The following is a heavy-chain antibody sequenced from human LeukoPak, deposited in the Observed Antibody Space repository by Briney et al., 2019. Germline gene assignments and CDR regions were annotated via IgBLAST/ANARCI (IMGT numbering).Heavy chain of an antibody. CDR2: IYYTGTT. CDR1: GGPISSSSHS. CDR3: ARRTSGRPFDC. Sequence: SETLSLTCSVSGGPISSSSHSWGWIRQPPGKALEWIGHIYYTGTTNYNPSPESRVTISVDTSKKQFSLKLTSVTAADTAVYYCARRTSGRPFDCWGQGSLLTVSS. D-gene: IGHD6-19*01. V-gene: IGHV4-39*01. J-gene: IGHJ4*02.